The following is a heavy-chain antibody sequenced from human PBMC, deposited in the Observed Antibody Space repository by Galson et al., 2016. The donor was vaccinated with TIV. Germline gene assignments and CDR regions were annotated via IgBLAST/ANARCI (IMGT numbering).Heavy chain of an antibody. CDR3: ARGGPDGNLWSNYYPHDMDI. J-gene: IGHJ6*02. CDR2: INAANGNI. V-gene: IGHV1-3*01. CDR1: GYTLTSYT. D-gene: IGHD3-3*01. Sequence: SVKVSCKASGYTLTSYTIHWVRQAPGQRLQWMGWINAANGNIKYSQNFQGRVTFTIDTSANTAYMELSSLRSADSAVYYCARGGPDGNLWSNYYPHDMDIWGQGTTVSVSS.